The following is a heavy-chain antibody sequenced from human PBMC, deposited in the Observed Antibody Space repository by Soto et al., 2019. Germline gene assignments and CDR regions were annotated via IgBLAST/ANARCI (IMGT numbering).Heavy chain of an antibody. CDR3: ARDTVRRGLSNWYFDL. D-gene: IGHD2-8*02. V-gene: IGHV4-31*03. J-gene: IGHJ2*01. CDR1: GGSISSGDSY. Sequence: QVQLQESGPGLVKPSQTLSLTCTVSGGSISSGDSYWNWIRQHPGKGLEWIGYIYYRGTTYYNPSLKSRVTISVDPSKNQFSLKLNSVTAADTAVYYCARDTVRRGLSNWYFDLWGRGTLVTVSS. CDR2: IYYRGTT.